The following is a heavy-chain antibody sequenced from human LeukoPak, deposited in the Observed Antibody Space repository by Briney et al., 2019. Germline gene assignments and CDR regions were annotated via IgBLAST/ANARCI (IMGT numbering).Heavy chain of an antibody. CDR3: ARGGRYCSGGSCYLNWFDP. J-gene: IGHJ5*02. CDR1: GFTFSSYE. V-gene: IGHV3-30*04. CDR2: ISYDGSNK. D-gene: IGHD2-15*01. Sequence: GGSLRLSCAASGFTFSSYEMNWVRQAPGKGLEWVAVISYDGSNKYYADSVKGRFTISRDNSKNTLYLQMNSLRAEDTAVYYCARGGRYCSGGSCYLNWFDPWGQGTLVTVSS.